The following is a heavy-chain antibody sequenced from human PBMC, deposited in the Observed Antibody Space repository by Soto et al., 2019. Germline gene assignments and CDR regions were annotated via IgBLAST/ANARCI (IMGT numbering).Heavy chain of an antibody. CDR2: IYHSGST. V-gene: IGHV4-4*02. CDR1: SGSISSSNW. J-gene: IGHJ6*03. D-gene: IGHD1-7*01. Sequence: QVQLQESGPGLVKPSGTLSLTCAVSSGSISSSNWWSWVRQPPGKGLEWIGEIYHSGSTNYNPSLKSRVTISVDKSKNQFSLKLSSVTAADTAVYYCAGDVGRITGTTGGYYYYYMDVWGKGTTVTVSS. CDR3: AGDVGRITGTTGGYYYYYMDV.